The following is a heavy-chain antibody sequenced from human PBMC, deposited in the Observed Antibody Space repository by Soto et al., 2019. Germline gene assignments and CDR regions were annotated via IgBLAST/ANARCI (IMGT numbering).Heavy chain of an antibody. V-gene: IGHV3-23*01. D-gene: IGHD3-10*01. CDR3: AKDRGALIKFGFDS. J-gene: IGHJ4*02. CDR1: GFPFISYA. Sequence: AGGSLRLSCAGAGFPFISYAMNWVRQAPGKGLEWVSGISGSGVSINIADSVKGRFTISRDNSKNTVFLQMTNLQVEDTAVYYCAKDRGALIKFGFDSWGQGTLVTVSS. CDR2: ISGSGVSI.